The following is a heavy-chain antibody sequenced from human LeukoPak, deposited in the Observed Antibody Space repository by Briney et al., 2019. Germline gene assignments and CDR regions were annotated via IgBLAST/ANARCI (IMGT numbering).Heavy chain of an antibody. Sequence: GRSLRLSCAASGFIFSNYGMHWVRQAPGKGLEWVVVTSYEGSKKYHADSVKGRFTISRDNSKNTLYLQMNSLRAEDTAVYYCAKDSKYYYDSRGYSYFVYWGQGTLVTVSS. CDR2: TSYEGSKK. J-gene: IGHJ4*02. D-gene: IGHD3-22*01. V-gene: IGHV3-30*18. CDR3: AKDSKYYYDSRGYSYFVY. CDR1: GFIFSNYG.